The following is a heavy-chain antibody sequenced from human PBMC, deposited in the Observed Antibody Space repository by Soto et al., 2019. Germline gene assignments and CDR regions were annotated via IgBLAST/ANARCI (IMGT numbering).Heavy chain of an antibody. Sequence: EVQLVESGGGLVKPGGSLRLSCAASGFTFSSYSMNWVRQAPGKGLEWVSSISSSSSYIYYADSVKGRFTISRDNAKNSLFLQMNSLRAEETAVYYCARDLVAGAGTMDYGGQGTLVTVSS. CDR1: GFTFSSYS. V-gene: IGHV3-21*01. D-gene: IGHD6-13*01. CDR3: ARDLVAGAGTMDY. J-gene: IGHJ4*02. CDR2: ISSSSSYI.